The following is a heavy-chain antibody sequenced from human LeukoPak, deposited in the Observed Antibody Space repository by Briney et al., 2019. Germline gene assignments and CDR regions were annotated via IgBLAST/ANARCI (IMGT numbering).Heavy chain of an antibody. CDR1: GFTFSSYG. V-gene: IGHV3-30*02. CDR3: AKGYPAYYYYMDV. CDR2: IRYDGSNK. J-gene: IGHJ6*03. D-gene: IGHD5-18*01. Sequence: PGGSLRLSCAASGFTFSSYGMHWVRQAPGKGLEWVAFIRYDGSNKYYADSVKGRFTISRDNSKNTLYLQMNSLRAEDTAVYYCAKGYPAYYYYMDVWGKGTTVTISS.